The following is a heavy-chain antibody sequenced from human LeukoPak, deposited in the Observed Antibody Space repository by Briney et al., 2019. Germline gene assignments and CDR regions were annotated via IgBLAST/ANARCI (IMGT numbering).Heavy chain of an antibody. Sequence: PGGSLRLSCAASGFTFSSYAMSWVRPAPGKVLEWVSASSGSGGSTYYADSVKGRFTISRDNSKNTLYLQMNSLRAEDTAVYYCAKMYYDSSGHFDYWGQGTLVTVSS. CDR3: AKMYYDSSGHFDY. D-gene: IGHD3-22*01. V-gene: IGHV3-23*01. J-gene: IGHJ4*02. CDR1: GFTFSSYA. CDR2: SSGSGGST.